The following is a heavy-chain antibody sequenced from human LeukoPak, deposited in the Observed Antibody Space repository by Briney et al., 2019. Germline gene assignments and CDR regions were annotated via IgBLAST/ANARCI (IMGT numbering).Heavy chain of an antibody. V-gene: IGHV3-30*04. J-gene: IGHJ5*02. D-gene: IGHD2-21*02. CDR1: TLTLDSYA. CDR2: ISYDGSNK. Sequence: GGSLRLSCAASTLTLDSYAMHCVRQAPGKGLEWVAVISYDGSNKYYADSVKGRFTISRDNSKNTLYLQMNSLRAEVMPEYSSARGPKGHIVVVTATPCFDPWGQGTLVTVSS. CDR3: ARGPKGHIVVVTATPCFDP.